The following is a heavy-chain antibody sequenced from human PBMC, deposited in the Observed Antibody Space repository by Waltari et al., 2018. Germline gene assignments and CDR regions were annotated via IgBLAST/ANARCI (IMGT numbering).Heavy chain of an antibody. D-gene: IGHD5-18*01. CDR3: AKDSRGYSYGPDYYYGMDV. CDR2: ISWNSGSI. CDR1: GFTFDDYA. J-gene: IGHJ6*02. Sequence: EVQLVESGGGLVQPGRSLRLSCAASGFTFDDYAMHWVRQAPGKGREWVSGISWNSGSIGYADSVKGRFTISRDNAKNSLYLQMNSLRAEDTALYYCAKDSRGYSYGPDYYYGMDVWGQGTTVTVSS. V-gene: IGHV3-9*01.